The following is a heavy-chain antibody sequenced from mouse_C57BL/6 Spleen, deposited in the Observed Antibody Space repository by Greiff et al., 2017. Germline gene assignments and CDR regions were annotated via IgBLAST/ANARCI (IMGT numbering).Heavy chain of an antibody. CDR3: AREDYGSSPFAY. CDR1: GFSLTSYA. CDR2: LWTGGGT. J-gene: IGHJ3*01. V-gene: IGHV2-9-1*01. D-gene: IGHD1-1*01. Sequence: QVQLKESGPGLVAPSQSLSITCTVSGFSLTSYAISWVRQPPGKGLEWLGVLWTGGGTNYNSALKSRLSISKDNSKSQVFLKMNSLQTDDTARYYCAREDYGSSPFAYWGQGTLVTVSA.